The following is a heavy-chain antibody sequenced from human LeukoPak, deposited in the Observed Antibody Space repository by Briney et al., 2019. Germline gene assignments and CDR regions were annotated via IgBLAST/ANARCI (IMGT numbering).Heavy chain of an antibody. CDR1: GFTLRNYA. V-gene: IGHV3-23*01. CDR2: ISSSGGST. D-gene: IGHD2-2*01. CDR3: ARDALGYCGSTGCYWVIGYFDY. Sequence: GGSLRLSCAVSGFTLRNYAMSWVRQAPGKGLEWVSAISSSGGSTYYADSVKGRFTISRDNSKNTLYLQMNSLRAEDTALYYCARDALGYCGSTGCYWVIGYFDYWDQGTLVTVSS. J-gene: IGHJ4*02.